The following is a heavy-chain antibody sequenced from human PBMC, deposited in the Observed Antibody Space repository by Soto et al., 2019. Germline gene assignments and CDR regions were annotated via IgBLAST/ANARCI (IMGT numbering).Heavy chain of an antibody. J-gene: IGHJ4*02. V-gene: IGHV1-3*01. D-gene: IGHD3-10*01. Sequence: QVQLVQSGAEVKKPGASVKVSCKASGYTFTSYAMHWVRQAPGQRLEWMGWINAGNGNTKYSQKFQGRVTITRDTSASTAYRERSSLRSEDTAVYYCARGRGLYYFDYWGQGTLVTVSS. CDR2: INAGNGNT. CDR1: GYTFTSYA. CDR3: ARGRGLYYFDY.